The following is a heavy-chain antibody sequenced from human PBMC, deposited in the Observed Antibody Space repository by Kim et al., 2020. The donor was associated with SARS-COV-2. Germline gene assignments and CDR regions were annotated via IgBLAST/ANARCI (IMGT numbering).Heavy chain of an antibody. V-gene: IGHV4-31*03. CDR2: IYYTGSI. J-gene: IGHJ6*02. Sequence: SETLSLTCTVSGGSISSGGYYWSWIRQHPGKGLEWIGYIYYTGSIYYNPSLKSRVMISVDTSKNQFSLKLNSVTAADTAVYYCARGEFWFGPMDVWGQGTTVTVSS. D-gene: IGHD3-10*01. CDR1: GGSISSGGYY. CDR3: ARGEFWFGPMDV.